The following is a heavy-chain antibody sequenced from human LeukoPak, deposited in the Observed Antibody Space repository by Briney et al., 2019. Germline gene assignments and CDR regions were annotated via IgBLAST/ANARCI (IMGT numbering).Heavy chain of an antibody. J-gene: IGHJ3*02. Sequence: ASVKVSCKASGYTFTSYDINWVRQATGQGLEWMGWMNPNSGNTGYAQKFQGRVTMTRNTSISTAYMELSSLRSEDTAVYYCAKAYGSKIYAFDIWGQGTMVTVSS. CDR2: MNPNSGNT. CDR1: GYTFTSYD. D-gene: IGHD3-10*01. CDR3: AKAYGSKIYAFDI. V-gene: IGHV1-8*01.